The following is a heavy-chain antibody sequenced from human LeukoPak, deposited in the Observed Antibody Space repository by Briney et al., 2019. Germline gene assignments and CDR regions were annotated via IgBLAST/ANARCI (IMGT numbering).Heavy chain of an antibody. V-gene: IGHV3-48*04. D-gene: IGHD1-14*01. CDR1: GFTFRTYS. CDR2: ISNSGTTI. CDR3: ARDLRYGTFDY. Sequence: SGGSLRLSCAASGFTFRTYSMNWVRQAPGKGLEWVSYISNSGTTIYYADSVKGRFTISRDNAKNSLYLQMNSLRAEDTAVYYCARDLRYGTFDYWGQGTLVTVSS. J-gene: IGHJ4*02.